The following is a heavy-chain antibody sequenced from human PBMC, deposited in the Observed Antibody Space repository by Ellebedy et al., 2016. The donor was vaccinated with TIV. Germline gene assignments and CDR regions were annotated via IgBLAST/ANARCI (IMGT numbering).Heavy chain of an antibody. D-gene: IGHD1/OR15-1a*01. CDR1: GGSISSYY. Sequence: MPGGSLRLSCTVSGGSISSYYWSWIRQTPGKGLEWIGYFYYSGSTNYNPSLKSRVTLSVDTSKNQFSLKLSSVTAANTAVYYCERHVPRSPTNAFDIWGRGTMVTVSS. V-gene: IGHV4-59*08. CDR3: ERHVPRSPTNAFDI. J-gene: IGHJ3*02. CDR2: FYYSGST.